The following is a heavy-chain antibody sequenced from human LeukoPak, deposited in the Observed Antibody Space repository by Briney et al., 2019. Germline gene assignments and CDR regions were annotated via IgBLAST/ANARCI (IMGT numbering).Heavy chain of an antibody. V-gene: IGHV1-18*01. CDR2: ISAYNGNT. CDR3: ARDESSYDYVWGSYRPPEIFDY. D-gene: IGHD3-16*02. CDR1: GYTFTSYG. J-gene: IGHJ4*02. Sequence: ASVKVSCKASGYTFTSYGISWVRQAPGQGLEWMGWISAYNGNTNYAQKLQGRVTMTTDTSTSTAYMELRSLRSDDTAVYYCARDESSYDYVWGSYRPPEIFDYWGQGTLVTVSS.